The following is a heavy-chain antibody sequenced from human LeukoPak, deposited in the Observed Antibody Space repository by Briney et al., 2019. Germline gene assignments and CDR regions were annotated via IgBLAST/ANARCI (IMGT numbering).Heavy chain of an antibody. J-gene: IGHJ4*02. CDR3: ARSDLATITAGPFEY. CDR2: ISGHQGNT. V-gene: IGHV1-18*01. Sequence: ASVKVSCKASGYTFTNYGITWVRQAPGQGLEWMGWISGHQGNTKYAQNFQGRVTMTIDTSTSTAYMDLRRLRSDDTAIYFCARSDLATITAGPFEYWGQGTLVAVSS. CDR1: GYTFTNYG. D-gene: IGHD5-12*01.